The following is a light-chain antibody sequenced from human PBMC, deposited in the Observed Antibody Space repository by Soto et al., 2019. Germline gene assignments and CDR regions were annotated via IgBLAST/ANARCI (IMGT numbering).Light chain of an antibody. Sequence: EIVLTQSPGTLSLSPGERATLSCRASQSVSNNYLAWYQQKPGQPPKLLIFGPSSRATGIPDRFSVSGSGKDFTLTISRLEPEDFAVYYCQQFGDSPPVTFGGGTKVEIK. CDR2: GPS. CDR3: QQFGDSPPVT. V-gene: IGKV3-20*01. CDR1: QSVSNNY. J-gene: IGKJ4*01.